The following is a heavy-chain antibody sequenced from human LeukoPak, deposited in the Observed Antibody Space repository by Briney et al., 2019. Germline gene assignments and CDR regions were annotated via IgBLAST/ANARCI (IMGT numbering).Heavy chain of an antibody. Sequence: GGSLRLSCAASGFTFSSYSMNWVRQSPGKGLEWVSSITSSSSYIYYADSVKGRFTNSRDNAKNSLYLQMNSLRAGDTAVYYCVRDGHDSSGYYWAWSFDLWGRGTLVTVSS. J-gene: IGHJ2*01. CDR3: VRDGHDSSGYYWAWSFDL. CDR2: ITSSSSYI. V-gene: IGHV3-21*01. CDR1: GFTFSSYS. D-gene: IGHD3-22*01.